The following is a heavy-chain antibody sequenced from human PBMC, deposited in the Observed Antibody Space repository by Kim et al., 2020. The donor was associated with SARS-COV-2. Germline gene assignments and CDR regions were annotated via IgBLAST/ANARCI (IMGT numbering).Heavy chain of an antibody. D-gene: IGHD2-8*01. J-gene: IGHJ4*02. V-gene: IGHV1-69*01. CDR3: ARDQNPGCFDY. Sequence: ANYAQKFQGRVTITADESTSTAYMELSSLRSEDTAVYYCARDQNPGCFDYWGQGTLVTVSS. CDR2: A.